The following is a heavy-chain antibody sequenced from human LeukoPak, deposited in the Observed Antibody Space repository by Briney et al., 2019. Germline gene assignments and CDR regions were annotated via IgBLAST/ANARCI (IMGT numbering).Heavy chain of an antibody. Sequence: SETLSLTCTVSGGSISSYYWSWIRQPPGKGLEWIGEINHSGSTNYNPSLKSRVTISVDTSKNQFSLKLSSETAADTAVYYCARGSYPPLDPWGQGTLVTVSS. CDR1: GGSISSYY. J-gene: IGHJ5*02. CDR3: ARGSYPPLDP. CDR2: INHSGST. V-gene: IGHV4-34*01. D-gene: IGHD3-16*01.